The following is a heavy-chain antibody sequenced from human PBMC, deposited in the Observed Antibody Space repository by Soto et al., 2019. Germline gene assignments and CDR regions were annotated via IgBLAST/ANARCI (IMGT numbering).Heavy chain of an antibody. CDR2: IYYSGST. Sequence: SETLSLTCTVSGGSISSYYWSWIRQPPGKGLEWIGYIYYSGSTNYNPSLKSRVTISVDTSKNQFSLKLSSVTAADTAVYYCARGTYSSSPWFDPWGQGTLVTVS. CDR1: GGSISSYY. J-gene: IGHJ5*02. V-gene: IGHV4-59*01. CDR3: ARGTYSSSPWFDP. D-gene: IGHD6-6*01.